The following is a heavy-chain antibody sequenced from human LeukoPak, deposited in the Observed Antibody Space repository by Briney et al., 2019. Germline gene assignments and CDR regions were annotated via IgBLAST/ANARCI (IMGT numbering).Heavy chain of an antibody. CDR1: GFTFSNYE. V-gene: IGHV3-48*03. CDR3: ARGGLYYDY. D-gene: IGHD3-16*01. Sequence: GGSLRLSCAASGFTFSNYEMNWVRQAPGKGLEWISYISSSGDTIFYANSVKGRFTISRDNAKNSLYLQMNSLTAEDTALYYCARGGLYYDYWGQGTLVTVSS. J-gene: IGHJ4*02. CDR2: ISSSGDTI.